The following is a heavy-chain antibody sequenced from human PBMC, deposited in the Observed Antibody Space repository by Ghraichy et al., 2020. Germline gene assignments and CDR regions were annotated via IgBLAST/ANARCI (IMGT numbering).Heavy chain of an antibody. V-gene: IGHV6-1*01. CDR1: GDSVSSNFAS. D-gene: IGHD6-19*01. J-gene: IGHJ4*02. CDR2: TWYRSKWYS. CDR3: TRGSSASNAFDV. Sequence: ISGDSVSSNFASWNWIRLSPSRGLEWLGRTWYRSKWYSDSAVSVTSRLTIIPDTSTNQFSLQLRSVTPDDTALYFCTRGSSASNAFDVWGRGTLVTVSS.